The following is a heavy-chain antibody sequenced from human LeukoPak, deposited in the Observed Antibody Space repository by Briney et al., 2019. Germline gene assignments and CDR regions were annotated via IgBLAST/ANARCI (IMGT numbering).Heavy chain of an antibody. V-gene: IGHV1-69*13. CDR3: AGYCSSTSCYDSGY. D-gene: IGHD2-2*01. CDR2: IIPIFGTA. Sequence: SVKVSCKASGGTFSSYAISWVRQAPGQGLEWMGGIIPIFGTANYAQKFQGRVTITADESTSTAYMELSSLRSEDTVVYYCAGYCSSTSCYDSGYWGQGTLVTVSS. J-gene: IGHJ4*02. CDR1: GGTFSSYA.